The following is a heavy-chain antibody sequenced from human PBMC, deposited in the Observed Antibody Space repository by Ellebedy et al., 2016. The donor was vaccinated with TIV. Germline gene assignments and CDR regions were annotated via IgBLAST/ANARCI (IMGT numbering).Heavy chain of an antibody. D-gene: IGHD3-22*01. J-gene: IGHJ4*02. CDR3: ARSSMIVVVPFDY. CDR1: GASFSGYY. Sequence: MPGGSLRLSCAVYGASFSGYYWTWIRQPPGKGLEWIGEINHSGGTNYNSSLKSRVTISVDTSKNQFSLKLSSVTAADTAVYYCARSSMIVVVPFDYWGQGTLVTVSS. V-gene: IGHV4-34*01. CDR2: INHSGGT.